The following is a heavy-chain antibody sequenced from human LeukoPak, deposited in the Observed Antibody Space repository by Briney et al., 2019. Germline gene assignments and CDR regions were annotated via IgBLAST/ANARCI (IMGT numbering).Heavy chain of an antibody. J-gene: IGHJ4*02. CDR1: GFSLYSSGVG. CDR2: IYWDDDK. Sequence: SGPTLVNPPQTLTLTCTFSGFSLYSSGVGVGWTRQPPGKALEWLAVIYWDDDKRYNPSLRSRLTMSKDASKSQVFLVVSNMDPVDTATYYCAHRRPGHLTGWDNSYFDNWGPGTLVTVSS. CDR3: AHRRPGHLTGWDNSYFDN. V-gene: IGHV2-5*02. D-gene: IGHD1/OR15-1a*01.